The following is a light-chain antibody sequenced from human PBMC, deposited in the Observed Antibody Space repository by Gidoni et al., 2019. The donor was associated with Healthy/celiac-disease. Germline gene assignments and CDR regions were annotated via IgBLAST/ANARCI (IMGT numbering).Light chain of an antibody. J-gene: IGKJ3*01. Sequence: DIQMTQSPSTLSASVGDRVTITCRASQSISSRLAWYQQKPGKAPKLLIYKASSLESGVPSRFSGSGSGTEFTLTISSLHPDDFATYYCQQYNSYSFTFGPXTKVDIK. CDR2: KAS. CDR3: QQYNSYSFT. V-gene: IGKV1-5*03. CDR1: QSISSR.